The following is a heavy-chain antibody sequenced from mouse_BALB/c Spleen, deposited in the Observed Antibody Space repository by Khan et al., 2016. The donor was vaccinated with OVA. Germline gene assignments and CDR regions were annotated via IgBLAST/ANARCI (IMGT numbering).Heavy chain of an antibody. CDR3: ASHGTSSWFAY. D-gene: IGHD1-1*01. CDR1: GYSFTTYY. V-gene: IGHV1S135*01. CDR2: IDPFNGST. J-gene: IGHJ3*01. Sequence: VKLQQSGPELMKPGASVKISCKASGYSFTTYYIHWVKQSHGKSLEWIGYIDPFNGSTTYNQKFKGKATLTVDKSSSTAYMHLSSLTSEDSAAYYCASHGTSSWFAYWGQGTLVTVSA.